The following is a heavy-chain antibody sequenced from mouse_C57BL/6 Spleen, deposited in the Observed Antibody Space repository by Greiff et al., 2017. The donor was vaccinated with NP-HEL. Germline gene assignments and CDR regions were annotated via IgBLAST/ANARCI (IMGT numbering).Heavy chain of an antibody. V-gene: IGHV5-4*01. D-gene: IGHD4-1*01. CDR3: ARGTGDAY. J-gene: IGHJ3*01. Sequence: EVQLVESGGGLVKPGGSLKLSCAASGFTFSSYAMSWVRQTPEKRLEWVATISDGGSYTYYPDNVKGRFTISRDNAKNNLYLQMSHLKSEDTAMYYCARGTGDAYWGQGTLVTVSA. CDR1: GFTFSSYA. CDR2: ISDGGSYT.